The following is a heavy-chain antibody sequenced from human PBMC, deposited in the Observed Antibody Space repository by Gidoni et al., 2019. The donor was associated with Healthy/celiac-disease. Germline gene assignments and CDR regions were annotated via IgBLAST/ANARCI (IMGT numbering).Heavy chain of an antibody. Sequence: QVQLQQWGAGLLKPAETRSVTCAVGGGSFSGYYWSGIRQPPGKGLEWIGEINHSGSTNYNPALKSRVTISLDTSKNQFSLKLSSVTAADTAVYYCARVGSSLMFDYWGQGTLVTVSS. CDR2: INHSGST. CDR1: GGSFSGYY. J-gene: IGHJ4*02. CDR3: ARVGSSLMFDY. D-gene: IGHD6-6*01. V-gene: IGHV4-34*01.